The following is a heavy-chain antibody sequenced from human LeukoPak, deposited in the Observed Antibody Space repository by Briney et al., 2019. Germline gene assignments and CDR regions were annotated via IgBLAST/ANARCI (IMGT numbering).Heavy chain of an antibody. V-gene: IGHV4-4*07. Sequence: SETLSLTCTVSGGSFSGYYWSWIRQPAGKGLEWIGRIYTSGSTNYNPSLKSRVTMSADTSKNQFSLKLSSVTAADTAVYYCARVQSDWFDPWGQGTLVTVSS. CDR2: IYTSGST. J-gene: IGHJ5*02. CDR1: GGSFSGYY. CDR3: ARVQSDWFDP. D-gene: IGHD4-11*01.